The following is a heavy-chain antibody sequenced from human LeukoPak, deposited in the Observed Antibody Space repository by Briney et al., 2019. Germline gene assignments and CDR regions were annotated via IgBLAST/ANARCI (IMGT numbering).Heavy chain of an antibody. CDR3: ATPYSGSYGPFDY. D-gene: IGHD1-26*01. J-gene: IGHJ4*02. Sequence: GESLQISCKGSGYSFTSYWIGWVRQMPGKGLEWMGIIYPGDSDTRYSPSFQGQVTISADKSISTAYLQWSGLKASDTAMYYCATPYSGSYGPFDYWGQGTLVTVSS. CDR2: IYPGDSDT. CDR1: GYSFTSYW. V-gene: IGHV5-51*01.